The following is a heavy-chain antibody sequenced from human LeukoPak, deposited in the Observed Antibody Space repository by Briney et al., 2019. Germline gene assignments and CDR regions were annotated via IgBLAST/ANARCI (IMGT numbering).Heavy chain of an antibody. D-gene: IGHD1-26*01. CDR2: ISGSGGSI. CDR3: AKDHTVGATFGVYFDY. V-gene: IGHV3-23*01. Sequence: GGSLRLSCAASGFTFSSYWMSWVRQAPGKGLEWVSGISGSGGSIYYADSLKGRFTISKDNSKNTLYLQMNSLRAEDTAVYYCAKDHTVGATFGVYFDYWGQGTLVTVSS. J-gene: IGHJ4*02. CDR1: GFTFSSYW.